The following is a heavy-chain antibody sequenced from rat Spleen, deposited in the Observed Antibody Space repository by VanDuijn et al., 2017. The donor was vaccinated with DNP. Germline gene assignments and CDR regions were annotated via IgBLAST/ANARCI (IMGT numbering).Heavy chain of an antibody. Sequence: QVQLKESGPGLVQPSQTLSLTCTVSGLSLTSNSVSWIRQPPGKGLEWMGVVWTNGGTDYDSALKSRLSISRDTSKNQVFLKMNGLQPDDTGTYYCTRVNYYDGTYYFDYWGQGAMVTVTS. CDR1: GLSLTSNS. D-gene: IGHD1-12*02. CDR3: TRVNYYDGTYYFDY. J-gene: IGHJ2*01. V-gene: IGHV2-47*01. CDR2: VWTNGGT.